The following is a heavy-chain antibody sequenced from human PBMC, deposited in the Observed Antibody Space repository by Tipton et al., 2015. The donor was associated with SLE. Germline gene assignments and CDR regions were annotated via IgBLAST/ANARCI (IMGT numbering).Heavy chain of an antibody. Sequence: TLSLTCTVSGGSISSSSYYWGWIRQPPGKGLEWIGSIYYSGSTYYTPSLKSRVTISVDTSKNQFSLKLSSVTAADTAVYYCARLYCTGGVCYFDYWGQGTLVTVSS. J-gene: IGHJ4*02. CDR1: GGSISSSSYY. CDR3: ARLYCTGGVCYFDY. D-gene: IGHD2-8*02. CDR2: IYYSGST. V-gene: IGHV4-39*07.